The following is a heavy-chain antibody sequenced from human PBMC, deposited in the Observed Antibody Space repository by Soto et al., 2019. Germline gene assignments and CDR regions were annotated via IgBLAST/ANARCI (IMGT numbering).Heavy chain of an antibody. D-gene: IGHD6-13*01. CDR3: ALARIAAAGTRGYYYGMDV. V-gene: IGHV1-18*01. J-gene: IGHJ6*02. CDR2: ISAYNGNT. CDR1: GYTFTSYG. Sequence: SVKVSCKASGYTFTSYGISWVRQAPVQGLEWMGWISAYNGNTNYAQKLQGRVTMTTDTSTSTAYMELRSLRSDDTAVYYCALARIAAAGTRGYYYGMDVWGQGTTVTVSS.